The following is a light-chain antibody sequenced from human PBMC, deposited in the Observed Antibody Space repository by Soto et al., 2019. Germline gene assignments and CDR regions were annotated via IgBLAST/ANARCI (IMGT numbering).Light chain of an antibody. Sequence: EIVLTQSPGTLSLSPGERATLSCRASQSVSSSYLAWYQQKPGQAPRLFIYASSIRATGIPDRFSGSGSGTDFTLTISRLEPEECAVYYCQQYGRSPRTCGRGTKVEIK. V-gene: IGKV3-20*01. CDR3: QQYGRSPRT. CDR2: ASS. J-gene: IGKJ1*01. CDR1: QSVSSSY.